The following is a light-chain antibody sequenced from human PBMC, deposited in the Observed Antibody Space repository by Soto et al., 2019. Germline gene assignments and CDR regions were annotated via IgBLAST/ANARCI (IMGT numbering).Light chain of an antibody. CDR3: SSYAGNTNV. CDR2: EVS. CDR1: SSDVGGYKY. Sequence: QSARSHPRSACWSPGDSVTISCTGTSSDVGGYKYVSWYQQHPGKAPKLVIYEVSKRPSGVPDRFSGSKSGNTASLTVSGLQADHEADYYCSSYAGNTNVFGTGTKVTXL. J-gene: IGLJ1*01. V-gene: IGLV2-8*01.